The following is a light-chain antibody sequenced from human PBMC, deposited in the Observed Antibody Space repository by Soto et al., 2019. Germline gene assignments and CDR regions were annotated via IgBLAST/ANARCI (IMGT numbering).Light chain of an antibody. CDR3: LLYYRDIHGGIHV. CDR1: TGAVTSDHY. V-gene: IGLV7-43*01. CDR2: RTT. J-gene: IGLJ3*02. Sequence: QAVVTQEPSLTVSPGGTVTLTCASSTGAVTSDHYPNWFQQKPGQAPRALMYRTTDKHSWIPARFSGSLLGGKAALTLSGVQPEVEAEYYCLLYYRDIHGGIHVFGGGTKLTVL.